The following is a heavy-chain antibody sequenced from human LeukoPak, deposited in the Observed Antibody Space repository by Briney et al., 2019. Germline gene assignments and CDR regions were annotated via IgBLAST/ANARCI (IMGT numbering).Heavy chain of an antibody. V-gene: IGHV7-4-1*02. J-gene: IGHJ4*02. Sequence: ASVKVSCKASGYTFTSYAMHWVRQAPGQGLAWMGWINTNTGNPTYAQGFTGRFVFSLDTSVSTAYLQISSLKAEDTAVYSCARDMIGYCSGGSCYSDDDYGDYAVDYWGQGTLVTVSS. CDR2: INTNTGNP. CDR3: ARDMIGYCSGGSCYSDDDYGDYAVDY. D-gene: IGHD2-15*01. CDR1: GYTFTSYA.